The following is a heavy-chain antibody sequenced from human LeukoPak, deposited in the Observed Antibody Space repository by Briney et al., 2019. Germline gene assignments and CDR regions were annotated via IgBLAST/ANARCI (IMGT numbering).Heavy chain of an antibody. D-gene: IGHD3-16*01. CDR1: GFTFNNYA. CDR3: ARDGGGEVDY. CDR2: ISDSGGST. V-gene: IGHV3-23*01. Sequence: HSGGSLRLSCAASGFTFNNYAMAWVRQAPGRGLEWVSSISDSGGSTNYADSVKGRFTISRDNSKNTLYLQINSLRAEDTAVYYCARDGGGEVDYWGQGTLVTVSS. J-gene: IGHJ4*02.